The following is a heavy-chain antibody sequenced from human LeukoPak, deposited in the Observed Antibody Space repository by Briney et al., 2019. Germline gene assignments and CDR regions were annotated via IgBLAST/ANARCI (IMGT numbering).Heavy chain of an antibody. CDR2: IKQDGSEK. CDR3: AGLERGYYYYYYYMDV. V-gene: IGHV3-7*01. J-gene: IGHJ6*03. Sequence: GGSLRPSCAASGFTFSSYWMSWVRQAPGKGLEWVANIKQDGSEKYYVDSVKGRFTISRDNAKNSLYLQMNSLRAEDTAVYYCAGLERGYYYYYYYMDVWGKGTTVTVSS. D-gene: IGHD1-1*01. CDR1: GFTFSSYW.